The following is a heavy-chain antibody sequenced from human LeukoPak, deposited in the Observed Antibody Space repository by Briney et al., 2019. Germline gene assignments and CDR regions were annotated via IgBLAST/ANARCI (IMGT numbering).Heavy chain of an antibody. CDR2: INHSGST. D-gene: IGHD3-10*01. CDR3: ARSRFGSLDY. CDR1: GGSFSGYY. V-gene: IGHV4-34*01. Sequence: KPSETLSLTCAVYGGSFSGYYWSWIRQPPGKGLEWIGEINHSGSTNYNPSLKSRVTISVDTSKNQFSLKLSSVTAADTAVYYCARSRFGSLDYWGQGTLVNVSS. J-gene: IGHJ4*02.